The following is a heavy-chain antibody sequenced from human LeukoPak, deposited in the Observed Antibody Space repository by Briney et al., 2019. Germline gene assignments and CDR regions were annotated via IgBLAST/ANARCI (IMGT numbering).Heavy chain of an antibody. CDR3: ARARERINRYYFDY. Sequence: ASVKVSCKASGYTFTGYYMHWVRQAPGQGLEWMGWINPNSGGTNYAQKFQGRVTMTRDTSISTAYMELSRLRSDDTAVYYCARARERINRYYFDYWGRGTLVTVSS. CDR1: GYTFTGYY. CDR2: INPNSGGT. D-gene: IGHD1-1*01. J-gene: IGHJ4*02. V-gene: IGHV1-2*02.